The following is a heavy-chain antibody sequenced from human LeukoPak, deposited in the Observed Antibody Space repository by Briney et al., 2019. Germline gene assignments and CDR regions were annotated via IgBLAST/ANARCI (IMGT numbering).Heavy chain of an antibody. CDR2: ISHTAST. D-gene: IGHD3-3*01. Sequence: SETLSLTCTVSGGSMSHHWSWIRQSPGKGLEWIGYISHTASTNYNPSLKSRVTLSIDTSKSQLSFQLTSVTAADTAVYYCVREWSAFDIWGQGAMVTVSS. V-gene: IGHV4-59*11. CDR3: VREWSAFDI. J-gene: IGHJ3*02. CDR1: GGSMSHH.